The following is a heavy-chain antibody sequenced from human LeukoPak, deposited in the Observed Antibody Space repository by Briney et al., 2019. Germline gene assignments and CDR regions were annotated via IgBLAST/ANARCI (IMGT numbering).Heavy chain of an antibody. D-gene: IGHD1-26*01. CDR2: IYSGGST. CDR3: ARVSGSLYYFDY. Sequence: GGSLRLSCAASGFTVSSNYMSWVRQAPGKGLEWVSVIYSGGSTYYADSVKGRFTISRDNPKNTLYLQMNSLRAEDTAVYYCARVSGSLYYFDYWGQGTLVTVSS. CDR1: GFTVSSNY. V-gene: IGHV3-53*01. J-gene: IGHJ4*02.